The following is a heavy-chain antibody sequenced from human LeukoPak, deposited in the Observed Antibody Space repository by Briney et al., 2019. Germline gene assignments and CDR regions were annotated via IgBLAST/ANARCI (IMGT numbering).Heavy chain of an antibody. Sequence: SETLSLTCTVSGASISSYYWSWIRQPPGKGLEWIGYIYTSETTNYNPSLRSRVTISVDTSKNQFSLKLSSVTAADTAVYYCAGSQSITMVRGVIHWFDPWGQGTLVTVSS. D-gene: IGHD3-10*01. CDR2: IYTSETT. CDR1: GASISSYY. CDR3: AGSQSITMVRGVIHWFDP. V-gene: IGHV4-4*09. J-gene: IGHJ5*02.